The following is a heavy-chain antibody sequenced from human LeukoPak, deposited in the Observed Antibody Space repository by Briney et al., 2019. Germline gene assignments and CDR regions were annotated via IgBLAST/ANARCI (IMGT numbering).Heavy chain of an antibody. J-gene: IGHJ3*02. D-gene: IGHD3-10*01. CDR3: ASLMSMVRGVMGHDI. V-gene: IGHV3-30-3*01. CDR2: ISYDGSNK. Sequence: GRSLRLSCAASGFTFNSYAMHWVRQAPGKGLEWVAVISYDGSNKYYADSVKGRFTISRDNSKNTLYLQMNSLRAEDTAVYYCASLMSMVRGVMGHDIWGQGTMVTVSS. CDR1: GFTFNSYA.